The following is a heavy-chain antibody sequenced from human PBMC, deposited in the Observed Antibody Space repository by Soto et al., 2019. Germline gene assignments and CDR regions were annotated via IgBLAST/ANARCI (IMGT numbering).Heavy chain of an antibody. CDR3: ARGPMRAWFDP. J-gene: IGHJ5*02. Sequence: QVQLQQWGAGLLKPSETLSLTCAVYGGSFSGYSWSWIRQPPGKGLEWIGEINHSGSPNYSPSLKSQVTISVDTSKNQLSLKLSSVTAADTAVYSCARGPMRAWFDPWGQGTLVTVSS. CDR1: GGSFSGYS. CDR2: INHSGSP. V-gene: IGHV4-34*01.